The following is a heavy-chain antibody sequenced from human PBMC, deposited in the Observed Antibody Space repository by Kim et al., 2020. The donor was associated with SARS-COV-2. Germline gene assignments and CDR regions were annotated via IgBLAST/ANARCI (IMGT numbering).Heavy chain of an antibody. J-gene: IGHJ3*02. CDR2: IGTAGDT. V-gene: IGHV3-13*01. D-gene: IGHD6-13*01. Sequence: GGSLRLSCAASGFTFSSYDMHWVRQATGKGLEWVSAIGTAGDTYYPGSVKGRFTISRENAKNSLYLQMTSLRAGDTAVYSCARGYSRSWYWPFYIWGQG. CDR1: GFTFSSYD. CDR3: ARGYSRSWYWPFYI.